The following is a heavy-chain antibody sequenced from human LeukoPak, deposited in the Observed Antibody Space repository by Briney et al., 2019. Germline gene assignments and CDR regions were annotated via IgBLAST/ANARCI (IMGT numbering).Heavy chain of an antibody. D-gene: IGHD1-26*01. CDR1: GGSISSGGYY. J-gene: IGHJ4*02. CDR3: ARVVGATVDY. CDR2: IYYRGST. Sequence: SETLSLTCTVSGGSISSGGYYWSWIRQPPGKGLEWIGYIYYRGSTNYNPSLKSRVTISVDTSKNQFSLKLSSVTAADTAVYYCARVVGATVDYWGQGTLVTVSS. V-gene: IGHV4-61*08.